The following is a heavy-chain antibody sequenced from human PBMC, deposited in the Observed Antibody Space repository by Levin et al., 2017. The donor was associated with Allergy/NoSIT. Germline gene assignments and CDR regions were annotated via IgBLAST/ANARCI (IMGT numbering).Heavy chain of an antibody. Sequence: SETLSLTCTVSGGSISSSSYYWGWIRQPPGKGLEWIGSIYYSGSTYYNPSLKSRVTISVDTSKNQFSLKLSSVTAADTAVYYCARSSPGSYYGWGQGTLVTVSS. CDR2: IYYSGST. V-gene: IGHV4-39*07. D-gene: IGHD1-26*01. J-gene: IGHJ4*02. CDR1: GGSISSSSYY. CDR3: ARSSPGSYYG.